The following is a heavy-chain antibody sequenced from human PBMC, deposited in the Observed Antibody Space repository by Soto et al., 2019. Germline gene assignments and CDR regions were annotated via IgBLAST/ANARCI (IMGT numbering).Heavy chain of an antibody. J-gene: IGHJ6*02. D-gene: IGHD2-2*01. CDR1: VGSISSYY. V-gene: IGHV4-4*07. CDR3: ARGCSSTSCYGYGMDV. Sequence: SETLSLTCTVSVGSISSYYWSWIRQPAGKGLEWIGRIYTSGSTNYNPSLKSRVTMSVDTSKNQFSLKLSSVTAADTAVYYCARGCSSTSCYGYGMDVWGQGTTVTVSS. CDR2: IYTSGST.